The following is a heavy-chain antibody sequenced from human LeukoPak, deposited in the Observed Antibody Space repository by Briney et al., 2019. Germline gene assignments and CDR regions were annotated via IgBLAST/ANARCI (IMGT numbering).Heavy chain of an antibody. CDR1: GGSISSGDDY. D-gene: IGHD5-18*01. Sequence: PSETLSLTCTVSGGSISSGDDYWSWIRQPPGKCLEWIGYIYYSGGTYYNPSLKSRVTISVDTSKNQFSLKLSSVTAADTAVYYCARDTAMVGFDYWGQGTLVTVSS. V-gene: IGHV4-30-4*01. J-gene: IGHJ4*02. CDR2: IYYSGGT. CDR3: ARDTAMVGFDY.